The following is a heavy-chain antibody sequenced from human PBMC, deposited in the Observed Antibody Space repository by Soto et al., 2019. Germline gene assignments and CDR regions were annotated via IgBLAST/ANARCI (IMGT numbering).Heavy chain of an antibody. CDR2: INHSGST. CDR1: GGSFSSYH. D-gene: IGHD3-16*01. CDR3: ARYGEVLPRRYGMDV. V-gene: IGHV4-34*01. Sequence: PXETLSLTCAVYGGSFSSYHWSWIRQAPGKGLEWIGEINHSGSTNYSPSLKSRVTISIDTSKNQFSLMLSSVTAADTAMYYCARYGEVLPRRYGMDVLGQGTTVTGSS. J-gene: IGHJ6*02.